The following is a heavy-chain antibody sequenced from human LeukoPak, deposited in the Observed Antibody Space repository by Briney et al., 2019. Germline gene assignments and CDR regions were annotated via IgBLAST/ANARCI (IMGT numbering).Heavy chain of an antibody. J-gene: IGHJ4*02. Sequence: PSETLSLTCTVSGGSISSYYWSWIRQPPGKGLEWIGYIYYRGSTNYNPSLKSRVTISVDTSKNQFSLKLSSVTAADTAVYYCARLLPDYYDSSGYYFGYWGQGTLVTVSS. D-gene: IGHD3-22*01. CDR1: GGSISSYY. CDR3: ARLLPDYYDSSGYYFGY. V-gene: IGHV4-59*01. CDR2: IYYRGST.